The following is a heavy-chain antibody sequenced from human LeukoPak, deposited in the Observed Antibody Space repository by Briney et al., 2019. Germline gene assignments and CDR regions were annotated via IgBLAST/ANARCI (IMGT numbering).Heavy chain of an antibody. V-gene: IGHV4-34*01. CDR1: GGSFSGYY. CDR3: ARLGAASNFDY. J-gene: IGHJ4*02. CDR2: INHSGST. D-gene: IGHD3-10*01. Sequence: PSETLSLTCAVYGGSFSGYYWSWIRQPPGKGLEWIGEINHSGSTNYNPSLKSRVTISVDTSKNQFSLKLGSVTAADTAVYYCARLGAASNFDYWGQGTLVTVSS.